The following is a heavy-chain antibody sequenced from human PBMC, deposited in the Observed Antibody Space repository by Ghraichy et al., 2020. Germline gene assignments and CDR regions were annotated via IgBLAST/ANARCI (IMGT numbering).Heavy chain of an antibody. CDR1: GGSISSSSYY. V-gene: IGHV4-39*01. CDR2: IYYSGST. J-gene: IGHJ4*02. D-gene: IGHD6-19*01. CDR3: ARRVGSGWYEVGYFDY. Sequence: SETLSLTCTVSGGSISSSSYYWGWIRQPPGKGLEWIGSIYYSGSTYYNPSLKSRVTISVDTSKNQFSLKLSSVTAADTAVYYCARRVGSGWYEVGYFDYWGQGTLVTVSS.